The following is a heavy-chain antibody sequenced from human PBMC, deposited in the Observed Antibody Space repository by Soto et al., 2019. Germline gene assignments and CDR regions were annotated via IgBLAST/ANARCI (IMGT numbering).Heavy chain of an antibody. CDR2: IIPIFGTA. Sequence: QVQLVQSGAEVKKPGSSVKVSCKASGGTFSSYAISWVRQDPGQGLEWMGGIIPIFGTANYAQKFQGRVTITADEPTSTAYMELSSLRAEDTAVYYCASPYRGSGSPPNSFDYWGQGTLVTVSS. J-gene: IGHJ4*02. CDR3: ASPYRGSGSPPNSFDY. D-gene: IGHD1-26*01. V-gene: IGHV1-69*01. CDR1: GGTFSSYA.